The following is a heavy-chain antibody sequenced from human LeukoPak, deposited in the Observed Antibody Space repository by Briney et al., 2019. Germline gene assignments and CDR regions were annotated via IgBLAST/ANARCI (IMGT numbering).Heavy chain of an antibody. CDR2: ISDGGGRRT. CDR3: AKGHSGYYYRGVFFDY. D-gene: IGHD3-22*01. J-gene: IGHJ4*02. CDR1: GFTFSTYA. V-gene: IGHV3-23*01. Sequence: PGGSLRLSCAASGFTFSTYAMSWVRQTPGRGLEWVSAISDGGGRRTWYADYVKGRFTISRDNSKNTLYLQMNSLRAEDTAVYYCAKGHSGYYYRGVFFDYWGQGTLVTVSS.